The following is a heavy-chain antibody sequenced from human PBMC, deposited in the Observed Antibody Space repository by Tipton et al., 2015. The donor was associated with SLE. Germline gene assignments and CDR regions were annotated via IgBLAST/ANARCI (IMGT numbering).Heavy chain of an antibody. D-gene: IGHD4-11*01. Sequence: TCYNPSLKSRVTISVDTSKNQFSLKLSSVTAADTAVYYCARVPFYSNYDMDVWGKGTTVTVSS. CDR2: T. V-gene: IGHV4-39*01. CDR3: ARVPFYSNYDMDV. J-gene: IGHJ6*03.